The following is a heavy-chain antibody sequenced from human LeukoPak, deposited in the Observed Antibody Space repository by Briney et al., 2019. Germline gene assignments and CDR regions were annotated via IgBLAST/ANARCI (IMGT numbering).Heavy chain of an antibody. CDR2: ISSSGSTI. CDR3: ARVGYSYGLDYFDY. V-gene: IGHV3-48*03. J-gene: IGHJ4*02. Sequence: PVGSLRLSCGASGFTFSSYVMNWVRQAPAKGLEWVSYISSSGSTIYYSDSVKGRFTISRDNAKNSLYLQMNSLRAEDTAVYYCARVGYSYGLDYFDYWGQGNLVTVSS. CDR1: GFTFSSYV. D-gene: IGHD5-18*01.